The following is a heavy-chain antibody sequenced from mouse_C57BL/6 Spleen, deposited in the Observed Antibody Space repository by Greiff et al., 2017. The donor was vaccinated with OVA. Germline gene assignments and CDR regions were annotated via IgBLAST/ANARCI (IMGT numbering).Heavy chain of an antibody. CDR3: ARIHYGSSYRDYAMDY. J-gene: IGHJ4*01. CDR1: GFSLSTFGMG. Sequence: QVTLKESGPGILQPSQTLSLTCSFSGFSLSTFGMGVGWIRQPSGKGLEWLAHIWWDDDKYYNPALKSRLTISKDTSKNQVFLKIANVDTADTATYYCARIHYGSSYRDYAMDYWGQGTSVTVSS. D-gene: IGHD1-1*01. V-gene: IGHV8-8*01. CDR2: IWWDDDK.